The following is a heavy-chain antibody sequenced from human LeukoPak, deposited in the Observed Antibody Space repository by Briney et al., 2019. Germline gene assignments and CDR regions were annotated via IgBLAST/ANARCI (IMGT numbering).Heavy chain of an antibody. CDR3: ARGGDYGRDHTTHWFDP. Sequence: PSETLSLTCAVYGGSFSGYYWSWIRQPPGKGLEWIGEINHSGSTNYNPSLKSRVTISVDTSKNQFSLKLSSVTAADTAVYYCARGGDYGRDHTTHWFDPWGQGTLVTVSS. CDR2: INHSGST. D-gene: IGHD4-17*01. V-gene: IGHV4-34*01. J-gene: IGHJ5*02. CDR1: GGSFSGYY.